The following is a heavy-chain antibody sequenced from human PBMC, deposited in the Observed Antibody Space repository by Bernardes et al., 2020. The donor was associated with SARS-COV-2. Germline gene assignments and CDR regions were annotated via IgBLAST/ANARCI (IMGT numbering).Heavy chain of an antibody. V-gene: IGHV3-30*03. J-gene: IGHJ4*02. D-gene: IGHD1-26*01. Sequence: GSLRLSCVGSGFRFRSYGLHWVRQAPGKGLEWVAFVSYDGNTQYYSDSVKGRFTISRDNSRDTLSLQMDSVRVEDTGLYYCARDVAGREDFWGQGTLVTVSS. CDR3: ARDVAGREDF. CDR2: VSYDGNTQ. CDR1: GFRFRSYG.